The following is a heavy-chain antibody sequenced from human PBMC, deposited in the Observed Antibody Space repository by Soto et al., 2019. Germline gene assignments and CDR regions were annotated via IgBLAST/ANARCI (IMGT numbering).Heavy chain of an antibody. J-gene: IGHJ4*02. Sequence: SETLSLTCTVSGGSISSSSYYWGWIRQPPGKGLEWIGSIYYSGSTYYNPSLKSRVTISVDTSKNQFSLELSSVTAADTAVYYCARSDITMVRGVMSYWGQGTLVTVSS. V-gene: IGHV4-39*01. CDR1: GGSISSSSYY. CDR3: ARSDITMVRGVMSY. CDR2: IYYSGST. D-gene: IGHD3-10*01.